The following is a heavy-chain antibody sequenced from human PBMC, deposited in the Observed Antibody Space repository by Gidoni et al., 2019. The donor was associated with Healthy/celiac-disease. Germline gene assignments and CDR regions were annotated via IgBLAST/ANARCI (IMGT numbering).Heavy chain of an antibody. V-gene: IGHV3-23*04. D-gene: IGHD1-26*01. CDR3: AKDGGSYPGYFDY. Sequence: EVQLVESGGSLVPPGGSLRLSCPASGFTFSSYAMSWVRQAPGKGLEWVSAISGSGGSTYYADSVKGRFTISRDNSKNPLYLQMNSLRAEDTAVYYCAKDGGSYPGYFDYWGQGTLVTVSS. CDR2: ISGSGGST. J-gene: IGHJ4*02. CDR1: GFTFSSYA.